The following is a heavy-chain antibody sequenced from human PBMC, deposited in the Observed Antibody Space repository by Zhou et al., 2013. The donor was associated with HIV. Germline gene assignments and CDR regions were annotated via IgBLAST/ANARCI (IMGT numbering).Heavy chain of an antibody. CDR3: ARLRRKYLPEGFDP. J-gene: IGHJ5*02. V-gene: IGHV4-59*11. Sequence: QVQLQESGPGLVKPSETLSLTCSVSGGSISSHYWSWIRQPPGKGLEYIGYINYSGGTNYNPSLKSRVTISVDTSKNQFSLKLSSVTAADTAVYYCARLRRKYLPEGFDPWGQGTLVTVSS. CDR1: GGSISSHY. D-gene: IGHD2-2*01. CDR2: INYSGGT.